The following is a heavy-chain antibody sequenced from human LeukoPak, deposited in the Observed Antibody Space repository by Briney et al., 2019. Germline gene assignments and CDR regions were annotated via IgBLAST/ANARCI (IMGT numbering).Heavy chain of an antibody. V-gene: IGHV3-66*01. CDR3: ARWGRDLDAFDI. CDR2: IYSRGST. CDR1: GFTVSSNY. J-gene: IGHJ3*02. D-gene: IGHD3-16*01. Sequence: HPGGSLRLSCAAPGFTVSSNYMSCVRQAPGKGLEWVSVIYSRGSTYYADSVKGRFTISRDNSKNTLYLQMNSLRAEDTAVYYCARWGRDLDAFDIWGQGTMVTVSS.